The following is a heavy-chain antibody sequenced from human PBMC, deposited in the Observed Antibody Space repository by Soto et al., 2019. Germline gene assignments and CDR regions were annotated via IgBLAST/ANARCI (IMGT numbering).Heavy chain of an antibody. V-gene: IGHV3-21*01. CDR2: ISSSSSYI. CDR3: ARKAVGYDSRTFDP. CDR1: GFTFSSYS. D-gene: IGHD3-22*01. Sequence: GGSLRLSCAASGFTFSSYSMNWVRQAPGKGLEWVSSISSSSSYIYYADSVKGRFTISRDNARNSLYLQMNSLRAEDTAVYYCARKAVGYDSRTFDPWGQGTLVTVSS. J-gene: IGHJ5*02.